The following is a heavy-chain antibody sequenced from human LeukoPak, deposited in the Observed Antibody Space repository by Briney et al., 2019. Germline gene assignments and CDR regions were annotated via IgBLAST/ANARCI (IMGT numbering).Heavy chain of an antibody. D-gene: IGHD2-2*01. Sequence: GASVTVSCKSSGFTFTDEYIHWVRQAPGQGVEWMGWINPYSLAINYALKFQGSLTLTIDTSISTAYIELSRLTSVDTAVYYCARHPTSQLLLLYWGQGTLFTVS. CDR2: INPYSLAI. V-gene: IGHV1-2*02. CDR1: GFTFTDEY. J-gene: IGHJ4*02. CDR3: ARHPTSQLLLLY.